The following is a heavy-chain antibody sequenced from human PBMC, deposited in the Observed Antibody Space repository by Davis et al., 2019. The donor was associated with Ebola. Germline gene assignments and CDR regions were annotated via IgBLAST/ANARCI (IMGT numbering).Heavy chain of an antibody. J-gene: IGHJ6*02. D-gene: IGHD2-15*01. CDR1: GYTFTSYA. V-gene: IGHV1-3*01. CDR3: ARDRRQYCSGGSCYSSGYYGMDV. CDR2: INAGNGNT. Sequence: AASVKVSCKASGYTFTSYAMHWVRQAPGQRLEWMGWINAGNGNTKYSQKFQGRVTITRDTSASPAYMELSSLSSEETAVYYCARDRRQYCSGGSCYSSGYYGMDVWGQGTTVTVSS.